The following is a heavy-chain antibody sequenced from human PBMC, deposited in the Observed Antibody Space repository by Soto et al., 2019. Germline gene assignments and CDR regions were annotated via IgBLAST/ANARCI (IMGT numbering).Heavy chain of an antibody. CDR3: AKYRGIAARRDYYYYGMDV. D-gene: IGHD6-6*01. Sequence: GGSLRLSCAASGFTFSSYAMSWVRQAPGKGLEWVSAISGSGGSTYYADSVKGRFTISRDNSKNTLYLQMNSLRAEDTAVYYRAKYRGIAARRDYYYYGMDVWGQGTTVTVSS. V-gene: IGHV3-23*01. J-gene: IGHJ6*02. CDR2: ISGSGGST. CDR1: GFTFSSYA.